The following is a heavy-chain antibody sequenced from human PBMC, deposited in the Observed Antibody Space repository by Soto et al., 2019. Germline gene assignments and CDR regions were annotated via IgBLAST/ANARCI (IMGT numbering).Heavy chain of an antibody. CDR3: VRESGVAADC. CDR2: IKTDGYAA. Sequence: ESGGVLVQPGGSLRLSCVASGFTFDSHWMHWVRQAPGEGLVWVSRIKTDGYAAAYADSVKGRFTISRDNTKNTVYLKMNSLSAEDTAVYFCVRESGVAADCWGQGTLVNVSS. CDR1: GFTFDSHW. D-gene: IGHD6-19*01. J-gene: IGHJ4*02. V-gene: IGHV3-74*01.